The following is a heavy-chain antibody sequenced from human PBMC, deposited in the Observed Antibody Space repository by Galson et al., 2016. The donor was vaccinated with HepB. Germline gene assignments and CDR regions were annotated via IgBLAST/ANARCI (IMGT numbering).Heavy chain of an antibody. CDR1: GYSFTNYW. V-gene: IGHV5-51*01. D-gene: IGHD4-23*01. J-gene: IGHJ4*02. Sequence: QSGAEVKKPGESLKISCKGSGYSFTNYWIAWVRQLPGKGLEWMGIIYPGDSDTRYSPSFKGQVTISADKSISTAYLQWSSLKASDTAMYLCARHLGATTVASPGFDYWGQGTLVPVSS. CDR2: IYPGDSDT. CDR3: ARHLGATTVASPGFDY.